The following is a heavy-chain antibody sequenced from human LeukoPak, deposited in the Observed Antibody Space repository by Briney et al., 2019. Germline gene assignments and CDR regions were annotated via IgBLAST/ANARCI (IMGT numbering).Heavy chain of an antibody. Sequence: SETLSLTCTVSGGSISSYYWSWIRQPPGKGLEWIGYIYYSGSTNYNPSLKSRVTISVDTSKNQFSLKLSSVTAADTAVYYCARHRGGGSGWYYFDYWGQGTLVIVSS. V-gene: IGHV4-59*08. J-gene: IGHJ4*02. CDR3: ARHRGGGSGWYYFDY. D-gene: IGHD6-19*01. CDR2: IYYSGST. CDR1: GGSISSYY.